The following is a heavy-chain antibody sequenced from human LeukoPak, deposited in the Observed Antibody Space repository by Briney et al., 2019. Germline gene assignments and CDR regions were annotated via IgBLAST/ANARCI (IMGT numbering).Heavy chain of an antibody. CDR3: TRDRGWQSFDY. D-gene: IGHD3-10*01. CDR2: IKQDGSET. Sequence: GGSLRLSCAASGFTFSTYWMTWVRQGPGKRLERVANIKQDGSETYYVGSVRGRFTISRDNAKNSLYLQMNSLRAEDTAVYYCTRDRGWQSFDYWGQGTLVTVSS. V-gene: IGHV3-7*01. CDR1: GFTFSTYW. J-gene: IGHJ4*02.